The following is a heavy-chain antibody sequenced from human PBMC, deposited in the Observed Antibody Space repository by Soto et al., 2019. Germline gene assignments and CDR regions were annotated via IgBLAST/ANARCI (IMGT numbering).Heavy chain of an antibody. CDR2: INVGNGDT. D-gene: IGHD3-16*01. CDR3: ARDQGMLIFGGLMTKVRYYYGMDV. Sequence: AAVKVSCKASGYAFTRNPIQWVRQAPGQSLEWVGWINVGNGDTRYSQKFQGRVTITRDTSASTVYMELSSLRSEDTAVYYCARDQGMLIFGGLMTKVRYYYGMDVWGQGTPVTVSS. J-gene: IGHJ6*02. V-gene: IGHV1-3*01. CDR1: GYAFTRNP.